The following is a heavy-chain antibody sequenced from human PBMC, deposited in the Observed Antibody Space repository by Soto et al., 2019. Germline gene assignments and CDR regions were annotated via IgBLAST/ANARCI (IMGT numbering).Heavy chain of an antibody. V-gene: IGHV1-46*01. CDR2: INPSGGST. J-gene: IGHJ4*02. CDR1: GYTFTSYY. CDR3: ARGASYYDSSGYSVFDY. D-gene: IGHD3-22*01. Sequence: GASVKVSCKASGYTFTSYYMHWVRQAPGQGLEWMGIINPSGGSTSYAQKFQGRVTMTRDTSTSTVYMELSSLRSEDTAVYYCARGASYYDSSGYSVFDYWGQGTLVTVSS.